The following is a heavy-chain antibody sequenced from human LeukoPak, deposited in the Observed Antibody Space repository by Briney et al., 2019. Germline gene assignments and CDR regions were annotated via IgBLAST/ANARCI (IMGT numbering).Heavy chain of an antibody. CDR3: ARGFYGSGTYLFDS. CDR2: ITSDGKTM. J-gene: IGHJ4*02. V-gene: IGHV3-48*04. Sequence: GGSLRLSCTASGFAFSHYGINWVRQAPGKGLEWVSYITSDGKTMYYADSVKGRFTISRDNAKKSLYLQLNSLRAEDTAVYHCARGFYGSGTYLFDSWGQGTLVTVAS. CDR1: GFAFSHYG. D-gene: IGHD3-10*01.